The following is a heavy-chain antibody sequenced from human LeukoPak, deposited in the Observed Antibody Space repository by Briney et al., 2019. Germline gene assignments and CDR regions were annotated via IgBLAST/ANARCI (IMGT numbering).Heavy chain of an antibody. Sequence: PSETLSLTCAVYGGSFSGYYWSWIRQPPGKGLEWXGEINHSGSTNYNPSLKSRVTISVDTSKNQFSLKLSSVTAADTAVYYCASRYSSGWYETDYWGQGTLVTVSS. CDR2: INHSGST. V-gene: IGHV4-34*01. CDR3: ASRYSSGWYETDY. D-gene: IGHD6-19*01. J-gene: IGHJ4*02. CDR1: GGSFSGYY.